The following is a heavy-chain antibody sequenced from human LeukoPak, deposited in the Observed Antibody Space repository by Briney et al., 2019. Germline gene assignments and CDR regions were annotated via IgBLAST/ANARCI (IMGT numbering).Heavy chain of an antibody. CDR3: ARDGGYSGSYYGY. V-gene: IGHV3-21*01. Sequence: GGSLRLSCAASGFTFSSYAMHWVRQAPGKGLEWVSSISSSSSYIYYADSVKGRFTISRDNAKNSLYLQMNSLRAEDTAVYYCARDGGYSGSYYGYWGQGTLVTVSS. D-gene: IGHD1-26*01. CDR2: ISSSSSYI. CDR1: GFTFSSYA. J-gene: IGHJ4*02.